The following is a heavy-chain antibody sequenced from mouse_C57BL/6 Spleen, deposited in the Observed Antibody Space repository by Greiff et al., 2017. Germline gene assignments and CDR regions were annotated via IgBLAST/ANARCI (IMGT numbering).Heavy chain of an antibody. CDR3: ARGRDGNYAMDY. J-gene: IGHJ4*01. D-gene: IGHD2-1*01. Sequence: QVQLKQPGAELVMPGASVKLSCKASGYTFTSYWMHWVKQRPGQGLEWIGEIDPSDSYTNYNQEFKGKSTLTVDKSSSTAYMQLSSLTSEDSAVYYCARGRDGNYAMDYWGQGTSVTVSS. V-gene: IGHV1-69*01. CDR2: IDPSDSYT. CDR1: GYTFTSYW.